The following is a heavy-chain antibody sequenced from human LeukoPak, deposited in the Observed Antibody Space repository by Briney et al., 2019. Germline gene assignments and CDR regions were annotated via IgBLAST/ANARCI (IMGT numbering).Heavy chain of an antibody. V-gene: IGHV4-61*01. CDR1: GDSVSGISFY. J-gene: IGHJ4*02. CDR3: ARYYDSSGYWSTPHFDY. Sequence: SETLSLTCTVSGDSVSGISFYWSWIRQPPGKGLQYSGYIQYSGSTNYNPSLKSRVTISVDTSKNQFSLKLSSVTAADTAAYYCARYYDSSGYWSTPHFDYWGQGTLVTVSS. CDR2: IQYSGST. D-gene: IGHD3-22*01.